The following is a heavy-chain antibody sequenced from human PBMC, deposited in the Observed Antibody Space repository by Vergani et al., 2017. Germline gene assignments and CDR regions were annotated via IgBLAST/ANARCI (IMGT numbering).Heavy chain of an antibody. V-gene: IGHV3-33*01. Sequence: VQLVESGGDLVQPGRSLRLSCAGSGFTLSSHAMHWVRQAPGKGLEWVAFIWYDGSKEYYADSVKGRFTISRDNSKNTLYLQMNSLRAEDTAVYYCARDHYYCSSTSCYTYYFDYWGQGTLVTVSS. J-gene: IGHJ4*02. CDR3: ARDHYYCSSTSCYTYYFDY. CDR2: IWYDGSKE. D-gene: IGHD2-2*02. CDR1: GFTLSSHA.